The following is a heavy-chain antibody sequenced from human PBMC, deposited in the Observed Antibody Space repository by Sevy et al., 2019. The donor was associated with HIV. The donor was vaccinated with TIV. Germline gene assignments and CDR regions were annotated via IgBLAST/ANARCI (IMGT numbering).Heavy chain of an antibody. CDR2: IIPIFGTA. D-gene: IGHD2-2*02. CDR1: GGTFSSYA. J-gene: IGHJ6*03. V-gene: IGHV1-69*13. CDR3: ARGAEGYCSSTSCYTGSGGYYYYYYMDV. Sequence: ASAKVSCKASGGTFSSYAISWVRQAPGQGLEWMGGIIPIFGTANYAQKFQGRVTITADESTSTAYMELSSLRSEDTAGYYCARGAEGYCSSTSCYTGSGGYYYYYYMDVWGKGTTVTVSS.